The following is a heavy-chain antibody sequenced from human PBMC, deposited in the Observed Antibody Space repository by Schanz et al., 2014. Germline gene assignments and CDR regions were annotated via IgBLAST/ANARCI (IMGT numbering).Heavy chain of an antibody. J-gene: IGHJ4*02. CDR3: ASSGAGYSSSWDFDY. CDR1: GFTFSGYG. Sequence: QVQLVESGGGVVQPGRSLRLSCVTSGFTFSGYGMHWARQAPGNGLEWVAYISYDGRNNFQADSVRGRFTISRDTPKNTLYVQMNSLRADDTAVYYCASSGAGYSSSWDFDYWGQGTLVTVSS. CDR2: ISYDGRNN. D-gene: IGHD6-13*01. V-gene: IGHV3-30*03.